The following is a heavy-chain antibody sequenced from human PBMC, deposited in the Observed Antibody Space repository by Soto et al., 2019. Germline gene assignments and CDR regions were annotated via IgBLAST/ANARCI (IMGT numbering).Heavy chain of an antibody. CDR2: MSNTGRTI. V-gene: IGHV3-48*02. Sequence: GSLRLSCEGSGFTFSTYNMDWVRRAPGKGLEWVSYMSNTGRTIFYADSVRGRFTISRDNAKNALFLQMNSLRDEDTAVYYCARDGNRGYDMDVWGQGTTVTVSS. CDR1: GFTFSTYN. CDR3: ARDGNRGYDMDV. J-gene: IGHJ6*02.